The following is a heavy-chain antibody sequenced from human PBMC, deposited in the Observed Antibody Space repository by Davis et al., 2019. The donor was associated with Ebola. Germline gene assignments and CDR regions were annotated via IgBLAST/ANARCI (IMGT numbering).Heavy chain of an antibody. J-gene: IGHJ6*02. D-gene: IGHD5-24*01. CDR2: IYTSGST. Sequence: PSETLSLTCTVSGGSISSYYWSWIRQPAGKGLEWIGRIYTSGSTNYNPSLKSRVTMSVDTSKNQFSLKLSSVTAADTAVYYCASRVENPGFYYGMDVWGQGTTVTVSS. V-gene: IGHV4-4*07. CDR3: ASRVENPGFYYGMDV. CDR1: GGSISSYY.